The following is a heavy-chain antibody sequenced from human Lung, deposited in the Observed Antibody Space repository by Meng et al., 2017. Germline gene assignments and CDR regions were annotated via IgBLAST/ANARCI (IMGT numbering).Heavy chain of an antibody. CDR3: AACTKRYDNTDAFDI. CDR1: GGSISNDNW. J-gene: IGHJ3*02. Sequence: QVQETWAGTGLVKPSGTLSLTCVVSGGSISNDNWWSWVRQPPGKGLEWIGEIYHSGDTYYNPSLKSRVTMPVDKSKNQFSLKLSSVTAADTAVFYCAACTKRYDNTDAFDIWGQGTMVTVSS. D-gene: IGHD1-1*01. V-gene: IGHV4-4*02. CDR2: IYHSGDT.